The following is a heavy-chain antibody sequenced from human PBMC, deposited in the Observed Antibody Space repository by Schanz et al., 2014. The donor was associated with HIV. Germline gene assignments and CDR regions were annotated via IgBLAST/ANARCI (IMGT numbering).Heavy chain of an antibody. CDR3: ARGLPRFAVTTLDY. D-gene: IGHD4-17*01. CDR2: IWYDGSKK. Sequence: QVQLVESGGGVVQPGRSLRLSCAASGFTFSSYGMHWVRQAPGKGLEWVPVIWYDGSKKYYADSVKGRFTISRDNSRNTLYLQMNSLRAEDTAVYYCARGLPRFAVTTLDYWGQGTLVTVSS. CDR1: GFTFSSYG. V-gene: IGHV3-33*01. J-gene: IGHJ4*02.